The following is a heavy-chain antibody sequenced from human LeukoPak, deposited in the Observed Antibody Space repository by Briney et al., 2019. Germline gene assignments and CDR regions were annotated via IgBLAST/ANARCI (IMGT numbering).Heavy chain of an antibody. CDR2: INLDGRGE. Sequence: QPGGSLRLSCVASGFTFSNYWMSWVRQAPGKGLEWVANINLDGRGEYYVASVKGRFTISRDNAKNLLFLQMNSLRVEDTAMYYCARDCSSTSCYIGVFYYYYGMDVWGQGTTVTVSS. CDR1: GFTFSNYW. CDR3: ARDCSSTSCYIGVFYYYYGMDV. V-gene: IGHV3-7*03. J-gene: IGHJ6*02. D-gene: IGHD2-2*02.